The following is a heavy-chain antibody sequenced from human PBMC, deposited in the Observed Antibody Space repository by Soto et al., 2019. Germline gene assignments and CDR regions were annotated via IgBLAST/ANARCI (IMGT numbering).Heavy chain of an antibody. CDR1: GGSISSGGYY. Sequence: SETLSLTCTVSGGSISSGGYYWSWIRQHPGKGLEWIGYIYYSGSTYYNPSLKSRVTISVDTSKNQFSLKLSSVTAADTAVYYFARVYYYDSSGYYYDAFDIWGQGTMVTVSS. CDR3: ARVYYYDSSGYYYDAFDI. CDR2: IYYSGST. V-gene: IGHV4-31*03. D-gene: IGHD3-22*01. J-gene: IGHJ3*02.